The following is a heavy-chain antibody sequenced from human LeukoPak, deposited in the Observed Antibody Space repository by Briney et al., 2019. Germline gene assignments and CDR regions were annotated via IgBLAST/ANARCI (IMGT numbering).Heavy chain of an antibody. J-gene: IGHJ3*02. D-gene: IGHD1-26*01. V-gene: IGHV3-53*01. CDR1: GFTVSSNY. Sequence: PGGSLRLSCAASGFTVSSNYMSGVRQAPGKGLEWVSVIYSGGSTYYADSVKGRFTISRDNSKNTLYLQMNNLRAEDTAVYYCARARLYSGSRDAFDIWGQGTMVTVSS. CDR3: ARARLYSGSRDAFDI. CDR2: IYSGGST.